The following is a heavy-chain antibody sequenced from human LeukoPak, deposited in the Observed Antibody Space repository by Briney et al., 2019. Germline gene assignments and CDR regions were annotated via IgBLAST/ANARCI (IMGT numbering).Heavy chain of an antibody. CDR1: GYSISSGYY. D-gene: IGHD4-17*01. J-gene: IGHJ4*02. V-gene: IGHV4-38-2*01. Sequence: PSGTLSLTCAVSGYSISSGYYWGWIRQPPGKGLEWIGSIYHSGSTYYNPSLKSRVTISVDTSKNQFSLKLSSVTAADTAVYYCARHREYGDYAVPMDYWGQGTLVTVSS. CDR2: IYHSGST. CDR3: ARHREYGDYAVPMDY.